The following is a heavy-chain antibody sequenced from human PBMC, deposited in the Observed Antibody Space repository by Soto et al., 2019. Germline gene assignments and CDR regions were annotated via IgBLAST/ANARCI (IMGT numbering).Heavy chain of an antibody. D-gene: IGHD3-22*01. V-gene: IGHV3-23*01. Sequence: GGSLRLSCAVSGFTFNSYGMSWVRQAPGKGLEWVSAISASGGSRYYADSVKGRFTISRDNSKNTLFLQMNSLSAEDTAVYYCARRYYYDGSGPYGMDVWGQGTTVTVSS. CDR3: ARRYYYDGSGPYGMDV. CDR1: GFTFNSYG. CDR2: ISASGGSR. J-gene: IGHJ6*02.